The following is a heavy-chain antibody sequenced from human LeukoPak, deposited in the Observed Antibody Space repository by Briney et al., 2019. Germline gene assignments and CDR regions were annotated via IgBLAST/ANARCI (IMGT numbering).Heavy chain of an antibody. V-gene: IGHV3-23*01. CDR2: ISGSGGNT. J-gene: IGHJ4*02. D-gene: IGHD6-13*01. CDR3: AKDPILYSSSWYLYFDY. Sequence: PGGSLRLSCAASRFTFTNSGTSWVRQAPGKGLEWLSVISGSGGNTYYADSVKGRFTISRDISKNTVFLQMNSLRAEDTALYYCAKDPILYSSSWYLYFDYWGQGNLVTVSS. CDR1: RFTFTNSG.